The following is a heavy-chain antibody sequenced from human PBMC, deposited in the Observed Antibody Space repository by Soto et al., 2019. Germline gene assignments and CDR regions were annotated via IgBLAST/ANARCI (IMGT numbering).Heavy chain of an antibody. V-gene: IGHV3-33*01. D-gene: IGHD6-13*01. CDR2: IWHDGSNK. J-gene: IGHJ4*02. Sequence: QVQLVESGGGVVQPGGSLRLSCAASGLTFSNHGMHWVRQAPGKGLEWEAIIWHDGSNKHYAESVRGRFTISRDNSKNTLYLQMNTLRAEDTAVYYCASTTGSWSTLEYFFDYWGQGTLVTVSS. CDR3: ASTTGSWSTLEYFFDY. CDR1: GLTFSNHG.